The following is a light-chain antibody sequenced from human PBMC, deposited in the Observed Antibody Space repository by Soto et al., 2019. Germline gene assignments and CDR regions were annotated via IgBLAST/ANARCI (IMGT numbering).Light chain of an antibody. CDR3: QQYGSSPFT. V-gene: IGKV3-20*01. J-gene: IGKJ3*01. Sequence: EIVLTQSPGTLSLSPGERATLSCRASQIVSANVLAWYQQKPGQSPRLLIFGASSRATGIPDRFSGSGSGTDFTLTISRVEPEDFAVYYCQQYGSSPFTFGPGTKVDIK. CDR1: QIVSANV. CDR2: GAS.